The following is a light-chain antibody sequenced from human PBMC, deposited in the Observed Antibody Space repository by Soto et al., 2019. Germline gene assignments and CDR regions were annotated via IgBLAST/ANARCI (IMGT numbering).Light chain of an antibody. V-gene: IGLV2-8*01. CDR2: EVS. Sequence: QSVLTQPASVSGSPGQSITISCTGTSSDVGDYNYVSWYQQHPGKAPKFLIYEVSNRPSGVPDRFSGSKSGNTASLTVSGLQAEDEADYYCSSYAGSSNVFGTGTKVTVL. J-gene: IGLJ1*01. CDR3: SSYAGSSNV. CDR1: SSDVGDYNY.